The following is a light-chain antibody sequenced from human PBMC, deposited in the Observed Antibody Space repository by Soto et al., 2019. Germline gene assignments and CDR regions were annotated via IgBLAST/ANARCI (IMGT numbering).Light chain of an antibody. CDR2: EVS. V-gene: IGLV2-14*01. CDR1: NSDVGGHNY. Sequence: QSVLTQPASVSGSPGQSITISCTGTNSDVGGHNYVSWYQHQPGKAPKLMIYEVSNRPSGVSNRFSGSKSGNTASLPISALQAGDEADYHCSSSSSTSTLYVFGTGTKVTVL. J-gene: IGLJ1*01. CDR3: SSSSSTSTLYV.